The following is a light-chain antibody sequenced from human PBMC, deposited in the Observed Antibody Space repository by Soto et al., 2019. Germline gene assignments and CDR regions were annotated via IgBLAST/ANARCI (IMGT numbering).Light chain of an antibody. Sequence: QSALTQPPSVSGSPGQSVTISCTGTSGDVGSYNRVSWYQQPPGTAPKLMIYEVSNRPSGVPDRVSGSKSGNTASPTSSGLQAEDEAYYYCSSYTTSSTYVFGTGTKVTVL. V-gene: IGLV2-18*02. CDR1: SGDVGSYNR. CDR3: SSYTTSSTYV. CDR2: EVS. J-gene: IGLJ1*01.